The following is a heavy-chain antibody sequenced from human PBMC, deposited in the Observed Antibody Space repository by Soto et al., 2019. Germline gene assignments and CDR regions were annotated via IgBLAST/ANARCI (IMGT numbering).Heavy chain of an antibody. Sequence: GGSLRLSCAASGFTVSSNYMSWVRQAPGKGLEWVSVIYSGGSTYYADSVKGRFTISRHNSKNTLFLQMNSLRAEDTAVDYCARGVSDPSDSFDIWGQGTMVTVSS. CDR1: GFTVSSNY. CDR2: IYSGGST. CDR3: ARGVSDPSDSFDI. D-gene: IGHD3-10*01. V-gene: IGHV3-53*04. J-gene: IGHJ3*02.